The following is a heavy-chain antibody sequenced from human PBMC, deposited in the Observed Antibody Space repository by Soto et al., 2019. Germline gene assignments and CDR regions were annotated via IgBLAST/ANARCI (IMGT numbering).Heavy chain of an antibody. CDR2: IIPIFGTA. D-gene: IGHD3-22*01. CDR3: ARPDKYYYDSSGYKSYYFDY. Sequence: SVKVSCKASGGTFSSYAISWVRQAPGQGLEWMGGIIPIFGTANYAQKFQGRVTITADESTSTAYMELSSLRSEDTAVYYFARPDKYYYDSSGYKSYYFDYWGQGTLVTVSS. J-gene: IGHJ4*02. V-gene: IGHV1-69*13. CDR1: GGTFSSYA.